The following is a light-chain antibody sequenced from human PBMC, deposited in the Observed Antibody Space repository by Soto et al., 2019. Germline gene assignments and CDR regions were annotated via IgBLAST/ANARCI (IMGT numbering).Light chain of an antibody. J-gene: IGKJ1*01. CDR3: QQAHDFPWT. Sequence: DIQMTQSPSSVSASVGGRVTITCRASQSISKWLACYQQKPGGAPRLLVYETSTLQSGVSSRFSGSGSGTEFTLTISGLQPEDFATYYCQQAHDFPWTFGQGTKVDI. CDR1: QSISKW. CDR2: ETS. V-gene: IGKV1-12*01.